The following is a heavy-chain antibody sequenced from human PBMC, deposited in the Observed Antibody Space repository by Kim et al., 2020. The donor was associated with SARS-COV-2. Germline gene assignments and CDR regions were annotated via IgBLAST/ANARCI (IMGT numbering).Heavy chain of an antibody. D-gene: IGHD3-3*01. CDR3: AKTALLRFLEWLPNSPYYFDY. Sequence: FTISRDNSKNTLYLQMNSLRAEDTAVYYCAKTALLRFLEWLPNSPYYFDYWGQGTLVTVSS. J-gene: IGHJ4*02. V-gene: IGHV3-23*01.